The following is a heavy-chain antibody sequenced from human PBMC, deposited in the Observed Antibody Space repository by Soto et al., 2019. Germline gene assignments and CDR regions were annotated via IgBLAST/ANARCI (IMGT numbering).Heavy chain of an antibody. Sequence: PVGSLRLSCAASGFTFSSYGMHWVRQAPGKGLEWVAVIWYDGSNKYYADSVKGRFTISRDNSKSTLYLQMNSLRAEDTAVYYCERGSDWLVPWGQGTLVTVSS. V-gene: IGHV3-33*01. CDR2: IWYDGSNK. J-gene: IGHJ5*02. CDR3: ERGSDWLVP. D-gene: IGHD6-6*01. CDR1: GFTFSSYG.